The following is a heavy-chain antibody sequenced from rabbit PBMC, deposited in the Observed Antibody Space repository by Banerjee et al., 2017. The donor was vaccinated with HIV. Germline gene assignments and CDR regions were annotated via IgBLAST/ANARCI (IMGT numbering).Heavy chain of an antibody. CDR1: GIDFSSYCY. D-gene: IGHD4-1*01. V-gene: IGHV1S45*01. CDR3: ARDLAGVIGWNFDL. CDR2: IYTGDGNT. J-gene: IGHJ4*01. Sequence: QEQLVESGGGLVTIGGSLKLSCKASGIDFSSYCYICWVRQAPGKGLEWIACIYTGDGNTYYASWAKGRFTISKTSSTTVTLQMTSLTAADTATYFCARDLAGVIGWNFDLWGQGTLVTVS.